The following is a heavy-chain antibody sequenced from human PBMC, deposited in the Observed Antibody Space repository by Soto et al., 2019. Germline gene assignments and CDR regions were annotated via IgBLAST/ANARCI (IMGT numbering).Heavy chain of an antibody. CDR2: INPSGGST. CDR3: ARVYCSGGSCYGIDS. Sequence: ASVKVSCKASGYTFTSYYMHWVRQAPGQGLEWMGIINPSGGSTSYAQKFQGRVTMTRDTSTSTVYMELSSLRSEDTAVYYCARVYCSGGSCYGIDSWGQGPLVTVSS. D-gene: IGHD2-15*01. V-gene: IGHV1-46*01. CDR1: GYTFTSYY. J-gene: IGHJ4*02.